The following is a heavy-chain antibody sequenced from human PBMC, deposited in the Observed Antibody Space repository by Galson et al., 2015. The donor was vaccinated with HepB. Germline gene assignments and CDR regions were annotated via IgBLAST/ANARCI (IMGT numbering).Heavy chain of an antibody. CDR1: GYTFTSYA. CDR3: ARGRYFDWLLPYDAFDI. CDR2: INTNTGNP. V-gene: IGHV7-4-1*02. J-gene: IGHJ3*02. Sequence: SVKVSCKASGYTFTSYAMNWVRQAPGQGLEWMGWINTNTGNPTYAQGFTGRFVFSLDTSVSTAYLQISSLKAEDTAVYYCARGRYFDWLLPYDAFDIWGQGTMVTVSS. D-gene: IGHD3-9*01.